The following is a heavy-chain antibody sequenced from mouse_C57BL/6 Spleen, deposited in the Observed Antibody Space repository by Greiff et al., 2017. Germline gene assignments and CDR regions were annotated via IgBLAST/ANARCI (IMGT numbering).Heavy chain of an antibody. V-gene: IGHV1-55*01. CDR1: GYTFTSYW. D-gene: IGHD1-2*01. Sequence: VQLQQSGAELVKPGASVKMSCKASGYTFTSYWITWVKQRPGQGLEWIGDIYPGSGSTNYNKKFKSKATLTVDTSSSTAYMQLSSLASDDSAVYYCARNTTAAMDYWGQGTSVTVSS. J-gene: IGHJ4*01. CDR3: ARNTTAAMDY. CDR2: IYPGSGST.